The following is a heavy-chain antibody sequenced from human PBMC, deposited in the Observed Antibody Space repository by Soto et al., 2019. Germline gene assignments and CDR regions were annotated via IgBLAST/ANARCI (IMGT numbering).Heavy chain of an antibody. D-gene: IGHD6-13*01. CDR1: GGSIGTYY. V-gene: IGHV4-59*01. Sequence: SETLSLTCTVSGGSIGTYYWSWIRQPPAKGLEWIGYIFYSGGTNYNPSLKSRVTISVDTPKNQFSLKLSSVTAADTAVYYCARGYSSSWYNDYWGQGTLVTVSS. J-gene: IGHJ4*02. CDR3: ARGYSSSWYNDY. CDR2: IFYSGGT.